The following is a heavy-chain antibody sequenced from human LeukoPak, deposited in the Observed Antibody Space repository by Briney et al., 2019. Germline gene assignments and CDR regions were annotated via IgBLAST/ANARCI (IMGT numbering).Heavy chain of an antibody. Sequence: ASVKVSCKASGYTFTGYYMHWVRQAPGQGLEWMGWISPNSGGTNYAQKFQGRVTMTRDTSISTAYMELSRLRSDDTAVYYCARPQHVEEWFDPWGQGTLVTVSS. D-gene: IGHD6-6*01. J-gene: IGHJ5*02. V-gene: IGHV1-2*02. CDR1: GYTFTGYY. CDR2: ISPNSGGT. CDR3: ARPQHVEEWFDP.